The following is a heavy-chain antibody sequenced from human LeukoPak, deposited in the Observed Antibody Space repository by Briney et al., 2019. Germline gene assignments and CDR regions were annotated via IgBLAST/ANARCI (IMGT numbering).Heavy chain of an antibody. V-gene: IGHV1-2*02. D-gene: IGHD3-3*01. CDR3: ARDKYYDFWSGYYHD. J-gene: IGHJ4*02. CDR2: ISPNSGGT. CDR1: GYTFTGYY. Sequence: ASVKVSCKASGYTFTGYYMHWVRQAPGQGLEWMGRISPNSGGTNYAQKFQGRVTMTRDTSICTAYMELSRLRSDDTAVYYCARDKYYDFWSGYYHDWGQGTLVTVSS.